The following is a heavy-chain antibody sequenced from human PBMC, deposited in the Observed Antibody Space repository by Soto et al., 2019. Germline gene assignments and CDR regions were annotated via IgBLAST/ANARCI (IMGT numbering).Heavy chain of an antibody. Sequence: QVQLVESGGGVVQPGRSLRLSCAASGFTFSSYGMHWVRQAPGKGLEWVAVIWYDGSNKYYADSVKGRFTISRDNSKKTLNLQKNSMSAEETAVYDCASDGNSSGGSAYSGPVFDHGGQGTLVTVSS. CDR3: ASDGNSSGGSAYSGPVFDH. D-gene: IGHD2-15*01. CDR1: GFTFSSYG. CDR2: IWYDGSNK. V-gene: IGHV3-33*01. J-gene: IGHJ4*02.